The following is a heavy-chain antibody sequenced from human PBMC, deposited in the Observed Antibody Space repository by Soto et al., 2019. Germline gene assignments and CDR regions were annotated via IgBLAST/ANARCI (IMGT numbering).Heavy chain of an antibody. D-gene: IGHD3-22*01. J-gene: IGHJ6*02. CDR3: ALSRGYGVIDYYGMDV. Sequence: GGSLRLSCAPSGFTVSSNYMSWVRQAPGKGLEWVSVIYSGGSTYYADSVKGRFTISRDNSKNTLYLQMNSLRAEDTAVYYCALSRGYGVIDYYGMDVWGQETTVTVS. V-gene: IGHV3-66*01. CDR1: GFTVSSNY. CDR2: IYSGGST.